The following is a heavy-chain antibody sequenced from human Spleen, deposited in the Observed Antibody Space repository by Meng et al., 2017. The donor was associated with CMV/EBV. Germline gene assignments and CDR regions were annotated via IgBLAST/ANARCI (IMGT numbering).Heavy chain of an antibody. CDR3: AKTYCTGGSCYWGAMDV. CDR1: GFTFTTYS. V-gene: IGHV3-21*01. CDR2: ITSSSDYM. D-gene: IGHD2-15*01. Sequence: GESLKISYAASGFTFTTYSMNWVRQAPGKGLEWISSITSSSDYMYYADSVKGRFTISRDNAKSSLFLQMNSLTDDDTALYYCAKTYCTGGSCYWGAMDVWGHGTTVTVSS. J-gene: IGHJ6*02.